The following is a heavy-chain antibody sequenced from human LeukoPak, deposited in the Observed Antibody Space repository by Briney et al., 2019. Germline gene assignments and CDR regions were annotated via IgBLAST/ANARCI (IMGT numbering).Heavy chain of an antibody. Sequence: SETLSLTCTVSGASISSSSYYWGWIRQPPGKGLDWIGTIFYAGSTYYNPSLKSRVTMSVDTSKNQFSLKLNSVTAADTAVYYCVRQSGSVYVPVDYWGQGTLVTVSS. CDR3: VRQSGSVYVPVDY. D-gene: IGHD3-10*02. CDR1: GASISSSSYY. V-gene: IGHV4-39*01. J-gene: IGHJ4*02. CDR2: IFYAGST.